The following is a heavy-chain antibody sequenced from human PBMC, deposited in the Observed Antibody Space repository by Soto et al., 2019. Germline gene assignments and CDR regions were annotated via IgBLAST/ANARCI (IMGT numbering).Heavy chain of an antibody. CDR2: INIDGSGT. CDR1: GFTFSNYW. J-gene: IGHJ3*01. Sequence: GGSLRLSCAASGFTFSNYWMHWVRQAPGKGLVWVSRINIDGSGTTYADSVKGRFTISRDNAKNTVFLEMKNLRAEDTAVYYCAKAYSGPFDVWGQGTMVTVSS. CDR3: AKAYSGPFDV. D-gene: IGHD1-26*01. V-gene: IGHV3-74*03.